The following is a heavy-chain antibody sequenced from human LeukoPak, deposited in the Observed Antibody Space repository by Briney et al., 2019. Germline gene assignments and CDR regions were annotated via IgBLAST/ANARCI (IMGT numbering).Heavy chain of an antibody. J-gene: IGHJ4*02. CDR3: ARCSSTSCYTGFDY. V-gene: IGHV3-53*01. CDR2: IYSGGST. CDR1: GFTVSSNY. Sequence: GGSLRLSCAASGFTVSSNYMSWVRQAPGKGLEWVSVIYSGGSTYYADSVKGRFTISRDNSKNTLYLQMNSLRAEDTAVYYCARCSSTSCYTGFDYWGQGTLVTVSS. D-gene: IGHD2-2*02.